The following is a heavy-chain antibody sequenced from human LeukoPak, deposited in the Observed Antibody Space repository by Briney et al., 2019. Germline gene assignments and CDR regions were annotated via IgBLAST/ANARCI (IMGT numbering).Heavy chain of an antibody. J-gene: IGHJ4*02. V-gene: IGHV4-4*02. CDR3: ARAQYYYDSSGYYPLFDY. CDR1: GGSISSSNW. D-gene: IGHD3-22*01. CDR2: IYHSGST. Sequence: KPSGTLSLTCAVSGGSISSSNWWSWVRQPPGKGLEWIGEIYHSGSTNYNPSLKSRVTISVDKSKNQFSLKLSSVTAADTAVYYCARAQYYYDSSGYYPLFDYWGQGTLVTVSS.